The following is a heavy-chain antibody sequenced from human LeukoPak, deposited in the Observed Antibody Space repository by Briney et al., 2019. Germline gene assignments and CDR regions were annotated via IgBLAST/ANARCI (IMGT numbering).Heavy chain of an antibody. J-gene: IGHJ3*02. Sequence: SVKVSCKASGGTFSSYTISWERQAPGQGLEWMGRIIPILGIANYAQKFQGRVTITADKSTSTAYMELSSLRSEDTAVYYCARGLNYCSSTSCYISAFDIWGQGTMVTVSS. CDR3: ARGLNYCSSTSCYISAFDI. CDR2: IIPILGIA. V-gene: IGHV1-69*02. CDR1: GGTFSSYT. D-gene: IGHD2-2*02.